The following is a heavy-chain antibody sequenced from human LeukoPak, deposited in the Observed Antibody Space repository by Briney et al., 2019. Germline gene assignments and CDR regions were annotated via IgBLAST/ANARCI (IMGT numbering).Heavy chain of an antibody. CDR2: ISPNSDGT. CDR1: GYTFSGYY. V-gene: IGHV1-2*02. D-gene: IGHD6-19*01. J-gene: IGHJ3*02. Sequence: ASVKVSCKTSGYTFSGYYTHWVRQAPGQGLEWMGWISPNSDGTKYAQKFQGRVTMTRDTSISTVYMELSRLRSDDTAVYYCAREGVAGTDDAFDMWGQGTMVTISS. CDR3: AREGVAGTDDAFDM.